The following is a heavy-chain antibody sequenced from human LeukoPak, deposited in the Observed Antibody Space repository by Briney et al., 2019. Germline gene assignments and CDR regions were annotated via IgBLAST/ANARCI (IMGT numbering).Heavy chain of an antibody. Sequence: SETLSLTCTVSGGSINNYYWSWIRQPPGKGLEWIGYIFYSGSTNYNPSLKSRVTISVDTSKNQFSLKLSSVTAADTAVYYCARGLLSGYYYGMDVWGQGTTVTVSS. CDR3: ARGLLSGYYYGMDV. CDR2: IFYSGST. D-gene: IGHD3-16*02. J-gene: IGHJ6*02. CDR1: GGSINNYY. V-gene: IGHV4-59*01.